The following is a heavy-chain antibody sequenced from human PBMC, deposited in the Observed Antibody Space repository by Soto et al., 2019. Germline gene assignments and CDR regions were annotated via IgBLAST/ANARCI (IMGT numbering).Heavy chain of an antibody. Sequence: ASVKVSCTASGGTFSSYAISWVRQAPGQGLEWMGGIIPIFGTANYAQKFQGRVTITADESTSTAYMELSSLRSEDTAVYYCARDLLEYSSSGHSEYWGQGTLVTVSS. D-gene: IGHD6-6*01. CDR3: ARDLLEYSSSGHSEY. V-gene: IGHV1-69*13. CDR2: IIPIFGTA. CDR1: GGTFSSYA. J-gene: IGHJ4*02.